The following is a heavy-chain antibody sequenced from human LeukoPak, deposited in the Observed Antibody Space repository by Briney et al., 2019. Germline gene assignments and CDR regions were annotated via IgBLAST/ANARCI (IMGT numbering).Heavy chain of an antibody. CDR1: KFTLSHYG. CDR3: ARSLPYGTTWYGRSDF. J-gene: IGHJ4*02. Sequence: GGSLRLSCTASKFTLSHYGMQWVRQAPGKGLEWVANIRQDGDTKYYVDSVKGRFTISRDNAMNSLYLQMNSLRAEDTAIYYCARSLPYGTTWYGRSDFWGQGTLVTVSS. V-gene: IGHV3-7*03. CDR2: IRQDGDTK. D-gene: IGHD6-13*01.